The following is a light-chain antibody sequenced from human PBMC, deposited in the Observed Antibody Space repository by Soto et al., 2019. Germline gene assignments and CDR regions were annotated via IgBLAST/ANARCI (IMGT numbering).Light chain of an antibody. V-gene: IGLV2-14*01. CDR2: EVS. CDR3: SSYTSSSTPYV. J-gene: IGLJ1*01. Sequence: QSALTQPSSVSGSPGQSITISCTGTSSDVGGYNYVSWYQQHPGKAPKLMIYEVSNRPSGVSHRFSGSKSGNTAYLTISGLQAEDEADYYCSSYTSSSTPYVFGTGTKLTVL. CDR1: SSDVGGYNY.